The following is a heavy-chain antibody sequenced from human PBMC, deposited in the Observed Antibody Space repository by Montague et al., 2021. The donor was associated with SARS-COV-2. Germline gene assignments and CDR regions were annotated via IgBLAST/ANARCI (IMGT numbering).Heavy chain of an antibody. CDR3: ARVRVTMIVVVDAFDI. D-gene: IGHD3-22*01. CDR1: GGSISSGGYY. J-gene: IGHJ3*02. CDR2: IYYSGXT. V-gene: IGHV4-31*03. Sequence: TLSLTCTVSGGSISSGGYYWSWIRQHPGKGLEWIGYIYYSGXTXYXXXXKXRVTITVDTSKNQFSLKLGSVTAADTAVYYCARVRVTMIVVVDAFDIWGQGTMVTVSS.